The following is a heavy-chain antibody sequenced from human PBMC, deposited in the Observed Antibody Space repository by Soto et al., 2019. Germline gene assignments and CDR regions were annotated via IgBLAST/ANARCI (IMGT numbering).Heavy chain of an antibody. CDR3: AITTREVRAAAVTDRYGMDG. J-gene: IGHJ6*02. D-gene: IGHD6-13*01. V-gene: IGHV1-18*01. Sequence: ASVKVSCKASGYTFISYGISWVRQAPGQGREWMGWISAYNGNANDAEKFQGRGTMSPDTSTSTAYMELSSLRSDAPAVYYCAITTREVRAAAVTDRYGMDGWGQGTPVTVSS. CDR2: ISAYNGNA. CDR1: GYTFISYG.